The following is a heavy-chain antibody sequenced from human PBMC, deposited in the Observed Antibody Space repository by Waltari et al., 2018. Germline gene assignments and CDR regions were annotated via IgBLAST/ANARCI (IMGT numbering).Heavy chain of an antibody. D-gene: IGHD6-6*01. J-gene: IGHJ4*02. CDR2: ISYDGSNK. CDR3: AKGYSSSSEAPDY. CDR1: GFTFSSYG. Sequence: QVQLVESGGGVVQPGRSLRLSCAASGFTFSSYGMHWVRPAPGKGLEGVAVISYDGSNKYYADSVKGRFTISRDNSKNTLYLQMNSLRAEDTAVYYCAKGYSSSSEAPDYWGQGTLVTVSS. V-gene: IGHV3-30*18.